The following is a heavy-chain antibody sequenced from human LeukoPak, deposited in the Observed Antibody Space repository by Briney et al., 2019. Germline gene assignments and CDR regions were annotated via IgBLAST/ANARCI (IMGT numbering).Heavy chain of an antibody. V-gene: IGHV4-39*01. CDR2: ISYRGTT. CDR3: ARKWSRLGYSSDWFFDT. CDR1: GGSISTIAYY. D-gene: IGHD6-19*01. J-gene: IGHJ4*02. Sequence: PSETLSLNCDVSGGSISTIAYYWAWIRQPPGKGLEWIGSISYRGTTYYNPSFRNRVALSVDTSTNQFSLRLTSATATDTAVYYCARKWSRLGYSSDWFFDTWGQGSLVTVSS.